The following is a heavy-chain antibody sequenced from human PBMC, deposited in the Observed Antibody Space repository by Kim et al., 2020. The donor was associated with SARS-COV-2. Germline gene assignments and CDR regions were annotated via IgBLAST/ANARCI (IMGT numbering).Heavy chain of an antibody. CDR3: AKDIQSINTVTIFDY. V-gene: IGHV3-23*01. J-gene: IGHJ4*01. CDR2: ISGSGDIP. D-gene: IGHD4-17*01. Sequence: LEWVSEISGSGDIPYYADSVKGRFTISRDHSKNTLYLQMNSLRSEDTAEYYCAKDIQSINTVTIFDYWG.